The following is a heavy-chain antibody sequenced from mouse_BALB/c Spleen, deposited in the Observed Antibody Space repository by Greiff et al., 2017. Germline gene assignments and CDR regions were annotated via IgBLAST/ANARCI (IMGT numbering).Heavy chain of an antibody. CDR3: ARVEQRGRYFDV. D-gene: IGHD3-3*01. J-gene: IGHJ1*01. V-gene: IGHV5-4*02. CDR2: ISDGGSYT. Sequence: EVQLVESGGGLVKPGGSLKLSCAASGFTFSDYYMYWVRQTPEKRLEWVATISDGGSYTYYPDSVKGRFTISRDNAKNNLYLQMSSLKSEDTAMYYCARVEQRGRYFDVWGEGTTVTVSS. CDR1: GFTFSDYY.